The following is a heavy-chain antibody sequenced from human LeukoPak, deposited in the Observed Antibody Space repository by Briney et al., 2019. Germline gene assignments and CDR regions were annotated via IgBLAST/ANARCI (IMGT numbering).Heavy chain of an antibody. Sequence: GGSLRLSCAASGFTFSSYSMNWVRQAPGKGLEWVSYISSSSSTIYYADSVKGRFTISRDNAKNPLYLQMNSLRAEDTAVYYCAREKRIDYWGQGTLVTVSS. J-gene: IGHJ4*02. CDR3: AREKRIDY. V-gene: IGHV3-48*04. CDR1: GFTFSSYS. CDR2: ISSSSSTI.